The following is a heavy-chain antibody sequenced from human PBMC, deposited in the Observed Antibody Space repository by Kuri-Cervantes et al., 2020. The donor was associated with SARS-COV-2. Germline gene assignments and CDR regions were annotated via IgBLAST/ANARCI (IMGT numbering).Heavy chain of an antibody. J-gene: IGHJ4*02. Sequence: ASVKVSCKASGYTFTSYYMHWVRQAPGQGLEWMGIINPSGGSTSYAQKFQGRVTMTRDTSTSTVYMELSSLRSEDTAVYYCARGSAGGRYSNYVLDYWGQGTLVTDSS. CDR1: GYTFTSYY. D-gene: IGHD4-11*01. CDR2: INPSGGST. V-gene: IGHV1-46*01. CDR3: ARGSAGGRYSNYVLDY.